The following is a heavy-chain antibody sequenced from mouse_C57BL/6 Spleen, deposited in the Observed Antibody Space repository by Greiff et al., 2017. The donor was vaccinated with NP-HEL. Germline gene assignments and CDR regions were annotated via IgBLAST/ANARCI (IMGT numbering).Heavy chain of an antibody. Sequence: EVQLQQSGAELVRPGASVKLSCTASGFNIKDDYMHWVKQRPEQGLEWIGWIDPENGDTEYASKFQGKATITADTPSNTAYLQLSSLTSEDTAVDYYTLQLRLRVDYRGQGTTLTVSS. J-gene: IGHJ2*01. CDR3: TLQLRLRVDY. CDR1: GFNIKDDY. D-gene: IGHD3-2*02. V-gene: IGHV14-4*01. CDR2: IDPENGDT.